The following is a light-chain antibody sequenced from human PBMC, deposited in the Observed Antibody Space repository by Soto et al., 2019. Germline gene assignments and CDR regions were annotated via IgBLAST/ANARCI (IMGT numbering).Light chain of an antibody. CDR2: GAS. Sequence: EIVLTQSPGTLSLSPGERATLSCRASQSVSSGFLAWYQQKPGQAPRLLIYGASSRATGIPDRFSGSGSGTEFTLTISRLEPEDCAVYYCQQDGSSVTFGGGTKVEIK. CDR3: QQDGSSVT. V-gene: IGKV3-20*01. J-gene: IGKJ4*01. CDR1: QSVSSGF.